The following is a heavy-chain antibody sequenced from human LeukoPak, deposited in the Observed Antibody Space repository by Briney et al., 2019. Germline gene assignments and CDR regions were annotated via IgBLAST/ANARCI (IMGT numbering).Heavy chain of an antibody. V-gene: IGHV3-7*05. CDR2: LNQDGSDQ. D-gene: IGHD1-26*01. Sequence: PGGSLRLSCAASGFSFSDYWMTWVRQAPGKGLEWVANLNQDGSDQYYVDSVEGRFTISRDNAKNSLYLQMDSPRVEDTAVYFCAKEVGAESWGQGTLVTVSS. CDR1: GFSFSDYW. J-gene: IGHJ4*02. CDR3: AKEVGAES.